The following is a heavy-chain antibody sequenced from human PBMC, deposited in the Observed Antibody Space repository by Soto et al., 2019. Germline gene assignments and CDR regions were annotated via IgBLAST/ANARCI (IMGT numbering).Heavy chain of an antibody. V-gene: IGHV3-11*01. D-gene: IGHD2-2*01. Sequence: GGSLRLSCAASGFTFSDYYMSWIRQAPGKGLEWVSYISSSGSTIYYADSVKGRFTISRDNAKNSLYLQMNSLRAEDTAVYYCAREFYCSSTSCYHYFMDFRGKGTTVIGSS. CDR3: AREFYCSSTSCYHYFMDF. J-gene: IGHJ6*03. CDR2: ISSSGSTI. CDR1: GFTFSDYY.